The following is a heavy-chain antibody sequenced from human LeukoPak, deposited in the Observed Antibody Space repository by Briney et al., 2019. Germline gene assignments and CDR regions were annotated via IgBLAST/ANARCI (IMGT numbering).Heavy chain of an antibody. J-gene: IGHJ4*02. V-gene: IGHV3-33*01. D-gene: IGHD3-10*01. Sequence: GRSLRLSCAASGFTFSSYGMHWVRQAPGKGLEWVAVIWYDGSNKYYADSVKGRFTISRDNSKNTLYLQMNSLRAEDTAVYYCARGPEVRGVINYFDYWGQGTLVTVSS. CDR1: GFTFSSYG. CDR2: IWYDGSNK. CDR3: ARGPEVRGVINYFDY.